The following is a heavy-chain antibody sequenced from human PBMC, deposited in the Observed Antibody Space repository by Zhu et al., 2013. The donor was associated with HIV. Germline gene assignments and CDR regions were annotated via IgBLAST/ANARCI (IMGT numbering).Heavy chain of an antibody. CDR2: IIPIFGTA. V-gene: IGHV1-69*01. J-gene: IGHJ3*02. Sequence: QVQVVQSGAEVKKPGSSVKVSCKASGGTFSSYAISWVRQAPGQGLEWMGGIIPIFGTANYAQKFQGRVTITADESTSTAYMELSSLRSEDTAVYYCARGEVNYYDSSGHEAFDIWGQGTMVTVSS. D-gene: IGHD3-22*01. CDR3: ARGEVNYYDSSGHEAFDI. CDR1: GGTFSSYA.